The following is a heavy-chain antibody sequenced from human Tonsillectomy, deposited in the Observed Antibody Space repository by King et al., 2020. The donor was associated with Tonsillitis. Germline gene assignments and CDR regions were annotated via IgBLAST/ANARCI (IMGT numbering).Heavy chain of an antibody. CDR3: ARGRYDSNAFDI. V-gene: IGHV3-33*01. CDR1: GFTFSSHG. CDR2: MWYDGNNT. Sequence: VQLVESGGGVVQPGRSLRLSCAASGFTFSSHGMHWVRQAPGKGLEWVAVMWYDGNNTYYTDSVKGRFTISRDISKKTLYLQMNSLRAEDTAVFYCARGRYDSNAFDIWGQGTMVTVSS. D-gene: IGHD3-22*01. J-gene: IGHJ3*02.